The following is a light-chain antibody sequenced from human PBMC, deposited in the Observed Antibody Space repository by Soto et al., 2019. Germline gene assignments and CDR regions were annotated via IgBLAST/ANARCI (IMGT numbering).Light chain of an antibody. CDR2: GNS. V-gene: IGLV1-40*01. CDR3: QSYDSSLSGYV. CDR1: SSNIGAGYD. J-gene: IGLJ1*01. Sequence: QSVLTQPPSVSGAPGQRVTISCTGSSSNIGAGYDVHWYQQLPGTAPKVLIYGNSNRPSGVPDRFSGSKSGTSASLAITGLQAEDEADYYCQSYDSSLSGYVFGSGTTVTV.